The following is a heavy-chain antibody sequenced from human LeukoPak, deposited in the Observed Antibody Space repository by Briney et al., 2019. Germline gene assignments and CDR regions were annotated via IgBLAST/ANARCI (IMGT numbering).Heavy chain of an antibody. CDR3: AAGGNYGSGSYFS. V-gene: IGHV3-7*05. D-gene: IGHD3-10*01. CDR2: IKQDGSEK. Sequence: PGGSLRLSCAASGFTFSSYWMSWVRQAPGKGLEWVANIKQDGSEKYYVDSVKGRFTISRDNAKNSLYPQMNSLRAEDTAVYYCAAGGNYGSGSYFSWGQGTLVTVSS. CDR1: GFTFSSYW. J-gene: IGHJ5*02.